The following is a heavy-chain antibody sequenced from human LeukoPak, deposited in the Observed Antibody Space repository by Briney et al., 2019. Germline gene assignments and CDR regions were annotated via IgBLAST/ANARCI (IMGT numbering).Heavy chain of an antibody. CDR2: IVGRDGDT. CDR3: AKYGIVLPPGSHIPHWFDF. CDR1: GFTFSNFG. V-gene: IGHV3-23*01. Sequence: GSRRLSCAASGFTFSNFGITWVRQAPGKGLEWVSTIVGRDGDTYYTDSVKGRFTISRDISKSTVYLQMKSLRGDDTAVYYCAKYGIVLPPGSHIPHWFDFGGRESVDTVTS. J-gene: IGHJ5*01. D-gene: IGHD2-8*01.